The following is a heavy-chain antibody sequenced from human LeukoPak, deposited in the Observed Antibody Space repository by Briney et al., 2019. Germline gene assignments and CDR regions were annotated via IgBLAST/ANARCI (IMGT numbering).Heavy chain of an antibody. CDR3: ARDYKYAFDN. D-gene: IGHD5-24*01. CDR1: GFRFSDYS. J-gene: IGHJ4*02. CDR2: IGIDSGNT. Sequence: PGGSLRLSCAASGFRFSDYSMNWVRRAPGKGLELISYIGIDSGNTHYADSVKGRFTISGDKAKNSLYLQMHSLRVEDTAVYYCARDYKYAFDNWGQGTLVTVSS. V-gene: IGHV3-48*01.